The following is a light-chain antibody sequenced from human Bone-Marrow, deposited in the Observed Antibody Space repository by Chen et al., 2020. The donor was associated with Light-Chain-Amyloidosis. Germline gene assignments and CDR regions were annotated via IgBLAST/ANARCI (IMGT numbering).Light chain of an antibody. V-gene: IGLV3-21*02. CDR2: DDS. CDR3: QVGDSSSDWV. Sequence: SYVLTQPLSVSVAPGQTARITCGGNNIGSKSVHWYQQKPGQAPVLVVYDDSDRPSGIPERFAGSNSGNAATLTISGVEAGDEADYYGQVGDSSSDWVFGGGTKLTVL. CDR1: NIGSKS. J-gene: IGLJ3*02.